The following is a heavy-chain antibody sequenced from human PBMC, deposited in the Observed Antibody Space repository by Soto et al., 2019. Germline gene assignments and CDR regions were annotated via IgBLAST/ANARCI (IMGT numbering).Heavy chain of an antibody. CDR1: GLTVRRNY. V-gene: IGHV3-66*01. D-gene: IGHD6-13*01. J-gene: IGHJ6*02. CDR2: IYSGGSA. Sequence: VQYLRDSWAASGLTVRRNYMSGFRQAPGKGLEWVSVIYSGGSAYYADSVKGRFTISRDNSKNTLYLQMNSLRAEDTAVYYCARDVKLGLAGTYYGMDLRGPGSTVT. CDR3: ARDVKLGLAGTYYGMDL.